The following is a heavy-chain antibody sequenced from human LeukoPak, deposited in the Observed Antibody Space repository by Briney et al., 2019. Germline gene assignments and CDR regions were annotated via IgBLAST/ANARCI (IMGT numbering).Heavy chain of an antibody. J-gene: IGHJ4*02. CDR2: INHSGST. V-gene: IGHV4-34*01. CDR1: GGSFSGYY. D-gene: IGHD5-18*01. Sequence: PSETLSLTCAVYGGSFSGYYWSWIRQPPGKGLEWIGEINHSGSTNYNPSLKSRVTISVDTSKNQFSLKLSSVTAADTAVYYCARGGYSYGYYFVVPTKYYFDYWGQGTPVTVSS. CDR3: ARGGYSYGYYFVVPTKYYFDY.